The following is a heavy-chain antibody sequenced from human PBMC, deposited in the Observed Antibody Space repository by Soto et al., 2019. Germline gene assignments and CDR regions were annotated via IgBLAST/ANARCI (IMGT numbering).Heavy chain of an antibody. V-gene: IGHV4-34*01. D-gene: IGHD6-13*01. CDR1: GGSFSGYY. CDR2: INHSGST. Sequence: PSETLSLTCAVYGGSFSGYYWSWIRQPPGKGLEWIGEINHSGSTNYNPSLKSRVTISVDTSKNQFSLKLSSVTAADTDVYYCARGRYSSSWYTPASTFDYWGQGTLVTVSS. CDR3: ARGRYSSSWYTPASTFDY. J-gene: IGHJ4*02.